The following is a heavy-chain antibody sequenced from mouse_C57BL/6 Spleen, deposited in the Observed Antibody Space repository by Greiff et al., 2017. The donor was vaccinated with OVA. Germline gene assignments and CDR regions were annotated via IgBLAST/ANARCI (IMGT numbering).Heavy chain of an antibody. J-gene: IGHJ3*01. D-gene: IGHD2-3*01. Sequence: EVQVVESGGGLVQPGGSMKLSCAASGFTFSDAWMDWVRQSPEKGLEWVAEIRNKANNHATYYAESVKGRFTISRDDSKSSVYLQMNSLRAEDTGIYYCTRNDGYYDWFAYWGQGTLVTVSA. CDR1: GFTFSDAW. CDR3: TRNDGYYDWFAY. CDR2: IRNKANNHAT. V-gene: IGHV6-6*01.